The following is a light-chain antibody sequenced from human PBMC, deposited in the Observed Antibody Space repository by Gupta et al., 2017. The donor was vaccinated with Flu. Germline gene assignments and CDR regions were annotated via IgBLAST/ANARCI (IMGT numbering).Light chain of an antibody. Sequence: DIQMAQSPSSLSASVGDRVTITCRASQTIANYLNWYQHKPGITPKLLIFAASRVQSGVPSRFSGSGSGTDFTLTISRLQPEDFATYYCQHRDNTPHTFGHGTKVDIK. CDR1: QTIANY. J-gene: IGKJ3*01. CDR3: QHRDNTPHT. CDR2: AAS. V-gene: IGKV1-39*01.